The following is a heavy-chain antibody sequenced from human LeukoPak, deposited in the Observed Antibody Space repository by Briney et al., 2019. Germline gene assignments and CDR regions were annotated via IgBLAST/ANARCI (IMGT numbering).Heavy chain of an antibody. V-gene: IGHV3-7*01. CDR3: AREVTYYYGSGSLLTPGNWFDP. CDR1: RFTFSSYW. CDR2: IKQDGSEK. D-gene: IGHD3-10*01. Sequence: GGSLRLSCAASRFTFSSYWMSWVRQAPGKGLEWVANIKQDGSEKYYVDSVKGRFTISRDNAKNSLYLQMNSLRAEDTAVYYCAREVTYYYGSGSLLTPGNWFDPWGQGTLVTVSS. J-gene: IGHJ5*02.